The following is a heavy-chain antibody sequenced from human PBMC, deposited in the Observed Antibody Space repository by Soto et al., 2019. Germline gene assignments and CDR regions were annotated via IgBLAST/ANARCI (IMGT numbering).Heavy chain of an antibody. V-gene: IGHV3-30*18. Sequence: HPGGSLRLSCAASGFTFSSYGMHWVRQAPGKGLEWVAVISYDGSNKYYADSVKGRFTISRDNSKNTLYLQMNSLRAEDTAVYYCAKDLAPIVRGVFDYWGQGTLVPVSS. D-gene: IGHD3-10*01. CDR2: ISYDGSNK. CDR1: GFTFSSYG. J-gene: IGHJ4*02. CDR3: AKDLAPIVRGVFDY.